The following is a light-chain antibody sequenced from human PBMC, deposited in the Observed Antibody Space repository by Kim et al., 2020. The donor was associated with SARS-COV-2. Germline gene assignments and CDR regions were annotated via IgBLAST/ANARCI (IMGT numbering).Light chain of an antibody. Sequence: VALGTTVRITCQGDSLRSYYASWYQQKPGQAPVLVIYGKNNRPSGIPDRFSGSSSGNTASLTITGAQAEDAADSYCNSRDSSGNVVFGGGTQLTVL. CDR2: GKN. J-gene: IGLJ2*01. CDR3: NSRDSSGNVV. V-gene: IGLV3-19*01. CDR1: SLRSYY.